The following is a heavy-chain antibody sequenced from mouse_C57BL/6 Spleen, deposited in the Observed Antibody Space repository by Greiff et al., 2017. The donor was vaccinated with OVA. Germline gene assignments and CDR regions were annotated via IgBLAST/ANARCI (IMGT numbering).Heavy chain of an antibody. CDR2: INYDGSST. CDR1: GFTFSDYY. J-gene: IGHJ4*01. D-gene: IGHD1-1*01. CDR3: ARTFITTVGAMDY. Sequence: EVKLMESEGGLVQPGSSMKLSCTASGFTFSDYYMAWVRQVPEKGLEWVANINYDGSSTYYLDSLKSRFIISRDNAKNILYLQMSSLKSEDTATYYCARTFITTVGAMDYWGQGTSVTVSS. V-gene: IGHV5-16*01.